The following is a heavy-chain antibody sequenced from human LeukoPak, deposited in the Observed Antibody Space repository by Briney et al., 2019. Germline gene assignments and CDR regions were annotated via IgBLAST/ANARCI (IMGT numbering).Heavy chain of an antibody. CDR3: ARDWRYCSGGSCYPSYFDL. D-gene: IGHD2-15*01. V-gene: IGHV4-4*07. CDR2: VYISGST. J-gene: IGHJ2*01. CDR1: GGSINSYY. Sequence: SETLSLTCTVSGGSINSYYWSWIRQPAGKGLEWIGRVYISGSTDYNPSLESRLTMSLDTSKNQFSLRLSSVTAADTAVYYCARDWRYCSGGSCYPSYFDLWGRGTLVTVSS.